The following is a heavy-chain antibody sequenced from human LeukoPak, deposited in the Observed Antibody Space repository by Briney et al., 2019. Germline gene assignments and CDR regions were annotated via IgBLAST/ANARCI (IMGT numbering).Heavy chain of an antibody. CDR2: IKQDGSEK. D-gene: IGHD3-3*01. CDR3: ARDLEQYYFDY. CDR1: GSTFSSYA. J-gene: IGHJ4*02. Sequence: GGSLRLSCAASGSTFSSYAMSWVRQAPGKGLEWVANIKQDGSEKYYVDSVKGRFTISRDNAKNSLYLQMNSLRAEDTAVYYCARDLEQYYFDYWGQGTLVTVSS. V-gene: IGHV3-7*01.